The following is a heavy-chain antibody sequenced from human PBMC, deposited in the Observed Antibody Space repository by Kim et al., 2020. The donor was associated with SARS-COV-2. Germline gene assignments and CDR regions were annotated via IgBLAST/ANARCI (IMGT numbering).Heavy chain of an antibody. D-gene: IGHD1-1*01. CDR3: ARDPPSRYRSPLYYYYYGMDV. V-gene: IGHV1-18*04. CDR2: ISAYNGNT. J-gene: IGHJ6*02. CDR1: GYTFTSYG. Sequence: ASVKVSCKASGYTFTSYGISWVRQAPGQGLEWMGWISAYNGNTNYAQKLQGRVTMTTDTSTSTAYMELRSLRSDDTAVYYCARDPPSRYRSPLYYYYYGMDVWGQGTTVTVSS.